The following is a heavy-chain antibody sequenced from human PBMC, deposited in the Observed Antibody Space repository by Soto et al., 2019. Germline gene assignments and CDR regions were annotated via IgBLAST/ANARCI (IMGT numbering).Heavy chain of an antibody. CDR2: IYYSGST. D-gene: IGHD6-19*01. J-gene: IGHJ4*02. CDR1: GGSIDKSTYY. Sequence: PSETLSLTCTVSGGSIDKSTYYWCWIRQPPGKALEWIGSIYYSGSTYYYPSFKSRVTISVDTSRNQFSLKLSSVTAADTAVYYCARHHESGWYGYWGQGTLVTV. CDR3: ARHHESGWYGY. V-gene: IGHV4-39*01.